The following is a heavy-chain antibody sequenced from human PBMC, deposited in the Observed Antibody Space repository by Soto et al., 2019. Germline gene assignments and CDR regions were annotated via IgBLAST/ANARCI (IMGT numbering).Heavy chain of an antibody. Sequence: WLSNRLRNAASGFNFINHSGHWILQAPGKGLEWVSSISSSSSYIYYADSVKGRFTISRDNAKNSLYLQMNSLRAEDTAVYYCASGLGYCSSTSCYAAFDIWGQGTMVTVSS. J-gene: IGHJ3*02. CDR1: GFNFINHS. CDR2: ISSSSSYI. D-gene: IGHD2-2*01. CDR3: ASGLGYCSSTSCYAAFDI. V-gene: IGHV3-21*01.